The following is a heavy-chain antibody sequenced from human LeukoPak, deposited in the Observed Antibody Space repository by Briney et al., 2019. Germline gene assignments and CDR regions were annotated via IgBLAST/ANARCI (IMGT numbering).Heavy chain of an antibody. CDR3: ARHYRTQAHFDH. Sequence: SETLSLTCTVSGGSISSSSYYWGWIRQPPGKGLEWIGSIYYSGSTYYNPSLKSRVTISVDTSKNQFSLKLSSVTAADTAVYYCARHYRTQAHFDHWGQGTLVTVSS. CDR1: GGSISSSSYY. V-gene: IGHV4-39*01. CDR2: IYYSGST. D-gene: IGHD1-7*01. J-gene: IGHJ4*02.